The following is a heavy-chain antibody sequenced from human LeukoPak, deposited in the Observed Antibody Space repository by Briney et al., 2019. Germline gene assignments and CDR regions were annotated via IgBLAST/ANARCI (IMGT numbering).Heavy chain of an antibody. CDR2: ISDNGDKT. J-gene: IGHJ3*02. CDR1: GFTFRSYA. Sequence: GGSLRLSCSAPGFTFRSYAMHWVRQAPGKGLEYVSAISDNGDKTYYPDSLKGRFTISRDNSKNTLFLQMSSLRPEDTAVYYCVKGYTGCGFDIWGLGTMVTVSS. CDR3: VKGYTGCGFDI. V-gene: IGHV3-64D*09. D-gene: IGHD3-16*02.